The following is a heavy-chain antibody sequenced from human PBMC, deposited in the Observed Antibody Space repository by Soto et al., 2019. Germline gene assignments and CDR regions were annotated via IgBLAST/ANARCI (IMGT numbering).Heavy chain of an antibody. J-gene: IGHJ4*02. Sequence: ASVKVSCKASGYTFTSYAMHWVRQAPGQRLEWMGWINAGNGNTKYSQKFQGRVTITRDTSASTAYMELSSLRSEDTAVYYCASHIRLGRSSPSDYWGQGTLVTVSS. CDR1: GYTFTSYA. D-gene: IGHD2-21*01. V-gene: IGHV1-3*01. CDR3: ASHIRLGRSSPSDY. CDR2: INAGNGNT.